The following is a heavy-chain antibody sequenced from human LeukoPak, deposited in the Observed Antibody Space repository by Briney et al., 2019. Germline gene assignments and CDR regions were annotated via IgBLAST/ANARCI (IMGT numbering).Heavy chain of an antibody. D-gene: IGHD6-19*01. CDR2: ISSSSSYI. CDR3: ARKAVAGSPHFDY. J-gene: IGHJ4*02. V-gene: IGHV3-21*01. CDR1: GFTFSSYS. Sequence: GGSQRLSCAASGFTFSSYSMHWVRQAPGKGLEWVSSISSSSSYIYYADSVKGRFTISRDNAKNSLYLQMNSLRAEDTAVYYCARKAVAGSPHFDYWGQGTLVTVSS.